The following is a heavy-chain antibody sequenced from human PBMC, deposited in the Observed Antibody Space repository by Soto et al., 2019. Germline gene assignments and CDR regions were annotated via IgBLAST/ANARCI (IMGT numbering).Heavy chain of an antibody. Sequence: EVQLVESGGGLVQSGGSLRLSCAASGFTFSSYWMSWVRQGPGKGPEWVANIKQDGSEKYYVDSVKGRFTISRDNTKTSLYPQMTSLRAEDTAGYHRAKSLSATPGHSWGQGTLVTFSS. D-gene: IGHD2-15*01. CDR3: AKSLSATPGHS. V-gene: IGHV3-7*02. CDR1: GFTFSSYW. J-gene: IGHJ4*02. CDR2: IKQDGSEK.